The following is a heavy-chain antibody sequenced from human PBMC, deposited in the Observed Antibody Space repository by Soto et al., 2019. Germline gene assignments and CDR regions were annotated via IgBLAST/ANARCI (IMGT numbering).Heavy chain of an antibody. CDR3: AKGGPFYSSSSLDY. J-gene: IGHJ4*02. Sequence: PGGSLRLSCAASGFTFSSYGMHWVRQAPGKGLEWVAVISYDGSNKYYADSVKGRFTISRDNSKNTLYLQMNSLRAEDTAVYYCAKGGPFYSSSSLDYWGQGTLVTVSS. V-gene: IGHV3-30*18. CDR2: ISYDGSNK. D-gene: IGHD6-6*01. CDR1: GFTFSSYG.